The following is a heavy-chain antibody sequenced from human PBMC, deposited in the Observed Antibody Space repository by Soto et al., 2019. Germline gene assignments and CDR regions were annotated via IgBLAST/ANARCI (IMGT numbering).Heavy chain of an antibody. Sequence: EVQLLESGGGLVQPGGSLRLSCAASGFTFSNYAMTWVRQAPGRGLEWVSVITGGGDTTYYADSVKGRFTISRDNANNTLYLQMNSLRAEDTALYCCAKRDRSNWSYFDYWGQGTLVTVSS. J-gene: IGHJ4*02. CDR2: ITGGGDTT. CDR1: GFTFSNYA. V-gene: IGHV3-23*01. CDR3: AKRDRSNWSYFDY. D-gene: IGHD1-20*01.